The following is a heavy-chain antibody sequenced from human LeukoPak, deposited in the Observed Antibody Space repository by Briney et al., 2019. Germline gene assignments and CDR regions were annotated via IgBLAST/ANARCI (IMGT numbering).Heavy chain of an antibody. CDR1: GGSISSGSYY. CDR3: ARNVGAGFWSGYYGGQFDY. D-gene: IGHD3-3*01. CDR2: IYHSGST. J-gene: IGHJ4*02. V-gene: IGHV4-39*07. Sequence: SQTLSLTCTVSGGSISSGSYYWGWIRQPPGKGLEWIGSIYHSGSTYYNPPLKSRVTISVDTSKNQFSLKLSSVTAADTAVYYCARNVGAGFWSGYYGGQFDYWGQGTLVTVSS.